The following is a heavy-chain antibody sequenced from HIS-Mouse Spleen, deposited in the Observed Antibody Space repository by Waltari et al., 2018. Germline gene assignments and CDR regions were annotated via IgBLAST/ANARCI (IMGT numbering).Heavy chain of an antibody. CDR2: IYYSGST. J-gene: IGHJ2*01. CDR3: AREIPYSSSWYDWYFDL. V-gene: IGHV4-39*07. CDR1: VASISSRISS. D-gene: IGHD6-13*01. Sequence: QLQLQESGPGLVKPSETLSLTCPVSVASISSRISSWGWIRQPPGKGLEWIGSIYYSGSTYYNPSLKSRVTISVDTSKNQFSLKLSSVTAADTAVYYCAREIPYSSSWYDWYFDLWGRGTLVTVSS.